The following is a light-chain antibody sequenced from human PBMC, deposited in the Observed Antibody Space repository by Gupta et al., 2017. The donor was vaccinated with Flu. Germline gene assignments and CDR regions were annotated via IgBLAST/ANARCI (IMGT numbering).Light chain of an antibody. CDR2: DVS. Sequence: QSALTQPASVSGSPGQSITISCTGTSGDVGLNNYVSWYQQHPGKAPRLLIFDVSERPSWVPDRFSAFKAGNTASLTISGLKEEDEADYYGDSYTRSSTYVFGTGTTVTVL. V-gene: IGLV2-14*03. CDR1: SGDVGLNNY. J-gene: IGLJ1*01. CDR3: DSYTRSSTYV.